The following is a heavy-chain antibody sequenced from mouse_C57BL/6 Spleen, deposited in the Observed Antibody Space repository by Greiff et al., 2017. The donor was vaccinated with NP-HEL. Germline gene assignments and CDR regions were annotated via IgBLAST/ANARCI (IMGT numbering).Heavy chain of an antibody. V-gene: IGHV3-2*02. J-gene: IGHJ2*01. CDR3: ARTERIKY. Sequence: EVKLQESGPGLVKPSPSLSLTCTVTGYSITSGYGWNWIRQFPGNKLEWMGYISYSGRTNYNPSLKSRISITLDTSKNPFVLQVNSVTTEDTATFYCARTERIKYWGQGITLTVSS. CDR1: GYSITSGYG. CDR2: ISYSGRT.